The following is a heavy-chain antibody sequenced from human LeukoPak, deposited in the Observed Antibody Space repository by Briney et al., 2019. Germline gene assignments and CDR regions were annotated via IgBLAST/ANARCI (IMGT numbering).Heavy chain of an antibody. CDR2: ISGSGNTI. V-gene: IGHV3-11*01. CDR1: GFTFSDYY. J-gene: IGHJ3*02. CDR3: AKSSYCISSTCYGRAFEI. Sequence: GGSLRPSCAASGFTFSDYYISWIRQAPGKGLEWLSYISGSGNTIYYADSVKGRFTISRDNAKQSVYLEMNSLRAEDTAVYYCAKSSYCISSTCYGRAFEIWGQGTMVTVSS. D-gene: IGHD2-2*01.